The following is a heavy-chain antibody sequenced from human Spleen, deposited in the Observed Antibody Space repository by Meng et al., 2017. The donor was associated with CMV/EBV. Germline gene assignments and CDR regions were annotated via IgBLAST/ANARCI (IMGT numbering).Heavy chain of an antibody. CDR1: GFTFCDYY. CDR3: ARGTNDWSGVDY. V-gene: IGHV3-74*01. CDR2: MSSDGSST. Sequence: GGSLRLSCAAAGFTFCDYYMCCVRQAPGTWLVWLSSMSSDGSSTRYADSVKGRYIISRDNAKNTRYLQMVNLRADDSAVYYCARGTNDWSGVDYWGQGSPVTVSS. D-gene: IGHD3-9*01. J-gene: IGHJ4*02.